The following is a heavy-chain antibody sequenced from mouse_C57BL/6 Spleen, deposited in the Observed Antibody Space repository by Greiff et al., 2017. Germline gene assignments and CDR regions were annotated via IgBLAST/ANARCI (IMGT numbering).Heavy chain of an antibody. CDR1: GYSFTGYY. J-gene: IGHJ3*01. Sequence: VQLQQSGPELVKPGASVKISCKASGYSFTGYYMNWVKQSPEKSLEWIGEINPSTGGTTYNQKFKAKATLTVDKSSSTAYMQLKSLTSEDSAVYYCAREGNYSVAYWGQGTLVTVSA. CDR3: AREGNYSVAY. D-gene: IGHD2-1*01. V-gene: IGHV1-42*01. CDR2: INPSTGGT.